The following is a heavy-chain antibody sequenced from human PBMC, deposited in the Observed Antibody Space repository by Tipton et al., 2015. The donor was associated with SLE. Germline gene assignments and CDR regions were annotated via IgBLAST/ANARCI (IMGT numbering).Heavy chain of an antibody. V-gene: IGHV3-11*06. J-gene: IGHJ3*02. CDR3: AKQRGIQLWLRAFDT. CDR2: ISSSRSYT. CDR1: GFTFSDYY. Sequence: GSLRLSCAASGFTFSDYYMSWIRQAPGKGLEWVSYISSSRSYTNYADSVKGRFTISRDNSKKTLFLQMNSLRAEDTAVYSCAKQRGIQLWLRAFDTWGQGTMVTVSS. D-gene: IGHD5-18*01.